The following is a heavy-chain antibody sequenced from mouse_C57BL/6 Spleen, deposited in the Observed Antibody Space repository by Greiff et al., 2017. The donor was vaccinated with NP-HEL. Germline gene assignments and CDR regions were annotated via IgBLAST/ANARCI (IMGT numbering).Heavy chain of an antibody. CDR1: GFTFRSSA. D-gene: IGHD1-1*01. CDR3: ARSRITTGVGGFAY. V-gene: IGHV5-4*01. CDR2: IRDGGSYT. J-gene: IGHJ3*01. Sequence: EVQLVESGGGLVKPGGSLKLSCAASGFTFRSSAMSWVRQTPEKSLESVATIRDGGSYTYYPDNVKGRFIISRDNAKNNLYLQMSHLKSEDTAMYYCARSRITTGVGGFAYWGQGTLVTVSA.